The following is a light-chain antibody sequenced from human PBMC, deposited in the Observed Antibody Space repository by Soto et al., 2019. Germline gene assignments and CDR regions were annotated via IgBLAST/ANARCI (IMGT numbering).Light chain of an antibody. Sequence: GARVTITCRTSQDIHTWLAWYQQKPGKAPKLLIYAASSLQSGVPPRFSGSGSGTDFTLTISSLQPEDFATYYCHQANSFPFTFGGGTKVEIK. CDR1: QDIHTW. J-gene: IGKJ4*01. CDR2: AAS. V-gene: IGKV1-12*02. CDR3: HQANSFPFT.